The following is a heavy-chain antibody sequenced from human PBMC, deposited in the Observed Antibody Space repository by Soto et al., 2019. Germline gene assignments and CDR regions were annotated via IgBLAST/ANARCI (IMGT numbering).Heavy chain of an antibody. CDR1: GGSISSYY. J-gene: IGHJ4*02. D-gene: IGHD3-10*01. CDR2: IYYSGST. CDR3: ARSSTSVIIRNFDY. Sequence: PSETLSLTCTVSGGSISSYYWSWIRQPPGKGLEWIGYIYYSGSTYYNPSLKSRVTISVDTSKNQFSLKLSSVTAADTAVYYCARSSTSVIIRNFDYWGQGTLVTVSS. V-gene: IGHV4-59*06.